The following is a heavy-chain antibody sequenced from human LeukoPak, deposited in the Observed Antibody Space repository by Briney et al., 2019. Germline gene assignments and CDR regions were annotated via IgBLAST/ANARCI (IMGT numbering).Heavy chain of an antibody. CDR3: AKDGKADYYGSGSYPLGY. CDR1: GFTFSSYA. CDR2: ISGSGGST. J-gene: IGHJ4*02. D-gene: IGHD3-10*01. V-gene: IGHV3-23*01. Sequence: GSLRLSCAASGFTFSSYAMSWVRQAPGKGLEWVSAISGSGGSTYYADSVKGRFTISRDNSKNTLYLQMNSLRAEDTAVYYCAKDGKADYYGSGSYPLGYWGQGTLVTVSS.